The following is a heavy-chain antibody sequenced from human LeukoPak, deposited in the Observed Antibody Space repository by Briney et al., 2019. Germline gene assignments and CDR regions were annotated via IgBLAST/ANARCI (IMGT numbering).Heavy chain of an antibody. CDR3: ARDWAKLRYFDWFKTDAFDI. CDR2: IKQDGSEK. V-gene: IGHV3-7*01. CDR1: RFTFSSYW. D-gene: IGHD3-9*01. J-gene: IGHJ3*02. Sequence: GGSLRLSCAASRFTFSSYWMSWVRQAPGKGLEWVANIKQDGSEKYYVDSVKGRFTISRDNAKNSLYLQMNSLRAEDTAVYYCARDWAKLRYFDWFKTDAFDIWGQGTMVTVSS.